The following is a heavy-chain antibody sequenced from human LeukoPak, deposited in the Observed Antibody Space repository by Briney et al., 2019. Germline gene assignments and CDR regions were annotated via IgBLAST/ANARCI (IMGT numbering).Heavy chain of an antibody. CDR2: INPSGGST. CDR1: GGTFSNYA. Sequence: ASVKVSCKASGGTFSNYAISWVRQAPGQGLEWMGIINPSGGSTSYAQKFQGRVTMTRDTSTSTVYMELSSLRSEDTAVYYCARLYCGGDCSVDYWGQGTLVTVSS. D-gene: IGHD2-21*02. CDR3: ARLYCGGDCSVDY. V-gene: IGHV1-46*01. J-gene: IGHJ4*02.